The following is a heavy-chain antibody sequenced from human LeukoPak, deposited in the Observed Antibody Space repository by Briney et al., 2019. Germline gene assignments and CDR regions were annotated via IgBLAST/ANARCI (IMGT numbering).Heavy chain of an antibody. CDR3: AKTGSTIAARPPDY. CDR2: VYDGGST. V-gene: IGHV4-39*07. D-gene: IGHD6-6*01. J-gene: IGHJ4*02. Sequence: SETLSLTCTVSGVSFSSSPYYWGWIRQPPGKGLEWIGSVYDGGSTYYNPSPKSRVTISLDTSKNQFSLKLTSVTAADTAVYYCAKTGSTIAARPPDYWGQGTLVTVSP. CDR1: GVSFSSSPYY.